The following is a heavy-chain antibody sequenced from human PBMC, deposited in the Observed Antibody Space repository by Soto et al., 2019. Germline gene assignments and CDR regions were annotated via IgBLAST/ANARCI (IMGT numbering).Heavy chain of an antibody. V-gene: IGHV3-13*01. CDR2: IGTAGDT. D-gene: IGHD1-7*01. Sequence: PGGSLRLSCAASGFTFSSYDMHWVRQATGKGLEWVSAIGTAGDTYYPGSVKGRFTISRENAKNSLYLQMNSLRAGDTAVYYCARGAHPWNYVGHFDYWGQGTLVTVSS. J-gene: IGHJ4*02. CDR1: GFTFSSYD. CDR3: ARGAHPWNYVGHFDY.